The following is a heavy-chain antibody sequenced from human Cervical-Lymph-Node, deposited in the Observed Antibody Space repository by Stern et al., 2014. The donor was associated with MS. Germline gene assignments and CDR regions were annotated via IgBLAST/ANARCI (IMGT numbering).Heavy chain of an antibody. CDR2: ISHSGST. V-gene: IGHV4-31*03. CDR3: ARSGSWRPYFDF. Sequence: QVQLQESGPGLVKPSQTLSLTCTVSGGSISSGTYYWSWIRQHPGKGLEXIGYISHSGSTYYNPSLKSRVSISLDTSKNQFSLSLGSLTAADTALYYCARSGSWRPYFDFWGQGTLVTVSS. D-gene: IGHD1-26*01. J-gene: IGHJ4*02. CDR1: GGSISSGTYY.